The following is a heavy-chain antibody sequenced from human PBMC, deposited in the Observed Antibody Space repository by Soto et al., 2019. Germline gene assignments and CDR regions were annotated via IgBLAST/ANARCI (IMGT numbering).Heavy chain of an antibody. CDR3: ARGVRTGFYCMDV. CDR2: IIPIFGTS. V-gene: IGHV1-69*13. D-gene: IGHD3-10*01. J-gene: IGHJ6*02. Sequence: SVKVSCKASGGTLSNYALSWVRQAPGQGLEWVGGIIPIFGTSNYAQNFQGRVTITADESTSTAYMELSSLRSEDTAVYYCARGVRTGFYCMDVWGQGITVTVSS. CDR1: GGTLSNYA.